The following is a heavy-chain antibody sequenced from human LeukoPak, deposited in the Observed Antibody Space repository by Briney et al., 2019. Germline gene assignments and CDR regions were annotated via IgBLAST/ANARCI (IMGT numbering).Heavy chain of an antibody. V-gene: IGHV3-43*02. Sequence: GGSLRLSCAAAGFTFDEYAMHWVRQAPGKGLEWVSLISGDGSNTWYADSVKGRFTISRDNTENSLYLHMNSLGTEDTVFYYCAKDKSPLYYDYIWGSYRLPFDSWGQGTLVTVSS. CDR3: AKDKSPLYYDYIWGSYRLPFDS. CDR2: ISGDGSNT. CDR1: GFTFDEYA. D-gene: IGHD3-16*02. J-gene: IGHJ4*02.